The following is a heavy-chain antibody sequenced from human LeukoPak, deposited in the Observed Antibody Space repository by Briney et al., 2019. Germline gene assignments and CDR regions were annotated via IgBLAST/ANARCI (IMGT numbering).Heavy chain of an antibody. CDR3: ARDGRSGPHFDS. J-gene: IGHJ4*02. V-gene: IGHV3-33*08. D-gene: IGHD1-1*01. CDR2: IWFDGSNK. Sequence: PGGFLRLSCAVSGFPFSSYTMHWVRQTPGKGLEWVAHIWFDGSNKYFADSVKGRFTISRDNSKNTLYLQMNSLRAEDTAVYYCARDGRSGPHFDSWGQGTLVTVSS. CDR1: GFPFSSYT.